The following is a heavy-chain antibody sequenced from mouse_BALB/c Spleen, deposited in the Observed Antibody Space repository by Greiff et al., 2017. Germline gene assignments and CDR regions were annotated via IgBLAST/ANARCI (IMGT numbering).Heavy chain of an antibody. D-gene: IGHD2-4*01. Sequence: EVQLVESGGGLVQPGGSLKLSCAASGFTFSSYTMSWVRQTPEKRLEWVAYISNGGGSTYYPDTVKGRFTISRDNAKNTLYLQMSSLKSEDTAMYYCARHERLRQGFAYWGQGTLVTVSA. CDR3: ARHERLRQGFAY. V-gene: IGHV5-12-2*01. CDR1: GFTFSSYT. J-gene: IGHJ3*01. CDR2: ISNGGGST.